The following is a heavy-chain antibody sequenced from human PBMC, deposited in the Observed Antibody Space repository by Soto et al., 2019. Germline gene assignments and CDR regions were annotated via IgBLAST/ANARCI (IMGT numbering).Heavy chain of an antibody. CDR1: GGTFSSYA. CDR2: IIPIFGTA. CDR3: ARGFGESNYYCYGMDV. D-gene: IGHD3-10*01. J-gene: IGHJ6*02. V-gene: IGHV1-69*13. Sequence: GASVKVSCKASGGTFSSYAISWVRQAPGQGLEWMGGIIPIFGTANYAQKFQGRVTITADESTSTAYMELSSLRSEDTAVYYCARGFGESNYYCYGMDVWGQGTTVTVSS.